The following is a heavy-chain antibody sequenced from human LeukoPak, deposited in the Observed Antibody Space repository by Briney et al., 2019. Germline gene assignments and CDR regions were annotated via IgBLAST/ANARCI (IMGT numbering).Heavy chain of an antibody. CDR3: ARVPIVAATPLFDY. CDR2: IKQDGSEK. Sequence: GGSLSLSCAASGFTFSSYWMSWVRQAPGKGLEWVANIKQDGSEKYYVDSVKGRFTISRDNAKNSLYLQMNSLRAEDTAVYYCARVPIVAATPLFDYWGQGTLVAVSS. CDR1: GFTFSSYW. J-gene: IGHJ4*02. V-gene: IGHV3-7*01. D-gene: IGHD2-15*01.